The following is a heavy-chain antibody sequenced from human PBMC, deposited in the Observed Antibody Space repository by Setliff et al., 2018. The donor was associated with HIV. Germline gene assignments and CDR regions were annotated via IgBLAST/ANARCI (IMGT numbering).Heavy chain of an antibody. CDR1: GGSFSGYY. Sequence: PSETLSLTWAVYGGSFSGYYWSWIRQPPGKGLELIGEINHSGSTNYNPSLKSRVTISVDTSKNQFYLKLSSVTAADTAVYYCARNDYGSGTYNWFDPWGQGTLVTVSS. V-gene: IGHV4-34*01. CDR3: ARNDYGSGTYNWFDP. CDR2: INHSGST. J-gene: IGHJ5*02. D-gene: IGHD3-10*01.